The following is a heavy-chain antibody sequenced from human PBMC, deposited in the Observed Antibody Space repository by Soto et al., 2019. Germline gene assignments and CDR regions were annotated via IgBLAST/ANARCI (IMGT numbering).Heavy chain of an antibody. V-gene: IGHV1-69*12. CDR3: ARGSYYYDSSGYYYDSWYFDL. CDR1: GGTFSSYA. CDR2: IIPIFGTA. Sequence: QVQLAQSGAEVKKPGSSVKVSCKASGGTFSSYAISWVRQAPGQGLEWMGGIIPIFGTANYAQKFQGRVTITADESTXXAXMXLSSLRSEDTAVYYCARGSYYYDSSGYYYDSWYFDLWGRGTLVTVSS. D-gene: IGHD3-22*01. J-gene: IGHJ2*01.